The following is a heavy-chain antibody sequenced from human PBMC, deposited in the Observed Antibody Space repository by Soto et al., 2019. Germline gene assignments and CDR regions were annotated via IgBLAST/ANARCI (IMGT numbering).Heavy chain of an antibody. CDR1: GFTFRNYD. D-gene: IGHD2-8*02. CDR3: VSTDRDFYVLDV. CDR2: ISAAGDP. V-gene: IGHV3-13*05. J-gene: IGHJ6*02. Sequence: EVQLVESGGGLVQPGGSLTLSCEASGFTFRNYDMHWVRQGTGKVLEWVSGISAAGDPDYADSVEGRCTISSENAQTSFFLQMYRLIAGDTAVYYCVSTDRDFYVLDVWGPGTAVSVSS.